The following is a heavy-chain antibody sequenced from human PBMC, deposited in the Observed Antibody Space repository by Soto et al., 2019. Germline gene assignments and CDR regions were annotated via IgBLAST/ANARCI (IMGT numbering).Heavy chain of an antibody. CDR2: TYYRSKWHY. J-gene: IGHJ4*02. Sequence: QVQLQQSVPGLVKPSQTLSLTCAISGDSVSTNSAAWNWIRQSPSRGLEWLGRTYYRSKWHYDYAVSVKSRITTTPYTSPYQSSLQLNSVTPEDTAVYYCARDPDSSGWFGLDSCGQGILVTVSS. CDR1: GDSVSTNSAA. V-gene: IGHV6-1*01. D-gene: IGHD6-19*01. CDR3: ARDPDSSGWFGLDS.